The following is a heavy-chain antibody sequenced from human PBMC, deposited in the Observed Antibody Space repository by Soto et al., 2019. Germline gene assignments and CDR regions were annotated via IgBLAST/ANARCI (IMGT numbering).Heavy chain of an antibody. Sequence: SGTLSLTCTVSGGSISSSSYYWGWIRQPPGKGLEWIGSIYYSGSTYYNPSLKSRVTISVDTSKNQFSLKLSSVTAADTAVYYCARPLDYGDSNFDYWGQGTLVTVSS. CDR2: IYYSGST. J-gene: IGHJ4*02. V-gene: IGHV4-39*01. D-gene: IGHD4-17*01. CDR3: ARPLDYGDSNFDY. CDR1: GGSISSSSYY.